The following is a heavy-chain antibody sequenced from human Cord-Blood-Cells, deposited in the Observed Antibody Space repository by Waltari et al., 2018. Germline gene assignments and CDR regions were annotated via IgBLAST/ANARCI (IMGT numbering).Heavy chain of an antibody. J-gene: IGHJ3*02. V-gene: IGHV3-15*01. D-gene: IGHD1-26*01. CDR1: GFTFSNAW. CDR2: IKSKTDGGTT. CDR3: TTVGLAFDI. Sequence: EVQLVESGGGLVKPGGSLRLSCAASGFTFSNAWMSWVRQAPGKGREWVDRIKSKTDGGTTDYAAPVKGRFTISRDDSKNTLYLQMNSLKTEDTAVYYCTTVGLAFDIWGQGTMVTVSS.